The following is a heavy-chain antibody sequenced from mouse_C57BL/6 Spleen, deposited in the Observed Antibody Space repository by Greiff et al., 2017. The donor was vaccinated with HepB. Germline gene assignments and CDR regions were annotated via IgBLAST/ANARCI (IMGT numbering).Heavy chain of an antibody. J-gene: IGHJ1*03. Sequence: VQLQQPGAELVKPGASVKLSCKASGYTFTSYWMHWVKQRPGRGLEWIGEIDPSDSYTNYNQKFKGKSTLTVDKSSSTAYMQLSSLTSEDSAVYYCARSSNYGYFDVWGTGTTVTVSS. CDR2: IDPSDSYT. CDR3: ARSSNYGYFDV. V-gene: IGHV1-69*01. D-gene: IGHD2-10*02. CDR1: GYTFTSYW.